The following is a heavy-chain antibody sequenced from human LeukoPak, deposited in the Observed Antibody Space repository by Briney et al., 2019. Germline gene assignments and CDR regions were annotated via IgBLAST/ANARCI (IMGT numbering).Heavy chain of an antibody. V-gene: IGHV1-2*02. D-gene: IGHD2-2*01. Sequence: GASVKVSCKASGYTFTGYYMHWVRQAPGQGLEWMGWINPNSGDTNYAQKLQGRVTMTTDTSTSTAYMELRSLRSDDTAVYYCARSGVVPAAIKTDYWGQGTLVTVSS. J-gene: IGHJ4*02. CDR1: GYTFTGYY. CDR2: INPNSGDT. CDR3: ARSGVVPAAIKTDY.